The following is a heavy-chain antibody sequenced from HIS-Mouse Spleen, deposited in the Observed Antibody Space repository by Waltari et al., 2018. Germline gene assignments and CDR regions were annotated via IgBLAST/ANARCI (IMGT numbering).Heavy chain of an antibody. J-gene: IGHJ3*02. CDR2: SYSRGST. CDR3: ARGRRSGAVDS. V-gene: IGHV3-53*02. Sequence: VQLMETGGGLIKPGGSLRLSCATSGLTVSSNHMSGSSPAPGKGVEGVSVSYSRGSTNYASSGKGRFTIYRDNSKNALYLEMNSLRAEDTAVDYCARGRRSGAVDSWGQGTMVTGAS. D-gene: IGHD3-10*01. CDR1: GLTVSSNH.